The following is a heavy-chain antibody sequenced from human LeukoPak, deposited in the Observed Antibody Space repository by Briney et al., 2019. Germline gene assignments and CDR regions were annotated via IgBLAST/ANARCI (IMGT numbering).Heavy chain of an antibody. D-gene: IGHD2-21*01. CDR2: ISGSGSRT. Sequence: GGSLRLSCAASGFTFSSYAMSWVRQAPGKGLEWVSAISGSGSRTYYAESVKGRFTISRDNSKNTLYLQMNSLRAEDTAVYYCARSPGGCTLWCTEYFQHWGQGTLVTVSS. CDR1: GFTFSSYA. V-gene: IGHV3-23*01. CDR3: ARSPGGCTLWCTEYFQH. J-gene: IGHJ1*01.